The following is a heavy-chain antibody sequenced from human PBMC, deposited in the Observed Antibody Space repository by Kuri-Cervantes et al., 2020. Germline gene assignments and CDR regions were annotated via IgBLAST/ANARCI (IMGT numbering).Heavy chain of an antibody. CDR1: GFTFSSYG. J-gene: IGHJ4*02. CDR2: ISYDGSNK. V-gene: IGHV3-30*03. D-gene: IGHD3-3*01. Sequence: GGSLRLSCAASGFTFSSYGMHWVRQAPGKGLEWVAVISYDGSNKYYADSVKGRFTISRDNAKNSLYLQMNSPRAEDTAVYYCARGPNLFRITIFGVPPPHFDYWGQGTLVTVSS. CDR3: ARGPNLFRITIFGVPPPHFDY.